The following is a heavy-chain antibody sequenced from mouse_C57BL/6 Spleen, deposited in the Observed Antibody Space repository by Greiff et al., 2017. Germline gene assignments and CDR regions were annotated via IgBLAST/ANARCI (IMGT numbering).Heavy chain of an antibody. CDR3: ARDSDPATYWYFDV. V-gene: IGHV3-1*01. Sequence: DVKLQESGPGMVKPSQSLSLTCTVTGYSITSGYDWHWIRHFPGNKLEWMGYISYSGSTNYNPSLKSRISITHDTSKNHFFLKLNSVTTEDTATYDCARDSDPATYWYFDVWGTGTTVTVSS. CDR2: ISYSGST. J-gene: IGHJ1*03. D-gene: IGHD6-1*01. CDR1: GYSITSGYD.